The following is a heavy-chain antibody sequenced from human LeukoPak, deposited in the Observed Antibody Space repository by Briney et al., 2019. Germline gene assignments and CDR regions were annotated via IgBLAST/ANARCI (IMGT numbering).Heavy chain of an antibody. Sequence: PGRSLRLSCAASGFTFSSYGMHWVRQAPGKGLEWVAVIWYDGSNKYYADSVKGRLTISRDNSKNTLYLQMNSLRAEDTAVYYCARGPRNYGGRLDYWGQGTLVTVSS. CDR2: IWYDGSNK. J-gene: IGHJ4*02. CDR3: ARGPRNYGGRLDY. V-gene: IGHV3-33*01. CDR1: GFTFSSYG. D-gene: IGHD4-23*01.